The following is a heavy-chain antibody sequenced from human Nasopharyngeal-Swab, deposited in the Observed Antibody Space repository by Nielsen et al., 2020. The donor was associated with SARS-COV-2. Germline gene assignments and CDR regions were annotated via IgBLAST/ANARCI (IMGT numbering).Heavy chain of an antibody. V-gene: IGHV1-3*01. D-gene: IGHD5-18*01. CDR3: ARGYSYGIQYFDY. CDR2: INAGNGNT. Sequence: ASVKVSCKASGYTFTSYAMHWVRQAPGQRLEWMGWINAGNGNTKYSQKFQGRVTITRDTSASTAYMELSSLRSDDTAVYYCARGYSYGIQYFDYWGQGTLVTVSS. CDR1: GYTFTSYA. J-gene: IGHJ4*02.